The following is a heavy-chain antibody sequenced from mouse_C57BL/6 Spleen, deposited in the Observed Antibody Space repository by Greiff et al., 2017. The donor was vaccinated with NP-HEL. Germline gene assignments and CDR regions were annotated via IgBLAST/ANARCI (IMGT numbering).Heavy chain of an antibody. J-gene: IGHJ1*03. V-gene: IGHV1-81*01. CDR3: AREGSSSNWYFDV. CDR1: GYTFTSYG. Sequence: QVQLKESGAELARPGASVKLSCKASGYTFTSYGISWVKQRTGQGLEWIGEIYPRSGNTYYNEKFKGKATLTADKSSSTAYMELRSLTSEDSAVDFCAREGSSSNWYFDVWGTGTTVTVSS. CDR2: IYPRSGNT. D-gene: IGHD1-1*01.